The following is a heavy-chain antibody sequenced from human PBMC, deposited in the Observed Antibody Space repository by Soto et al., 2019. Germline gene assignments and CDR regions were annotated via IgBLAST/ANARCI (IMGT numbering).Heavy chain of an antibody. V-gene: IGHV4-59*02. CDR2: IYYSGST. CDR1: GGSVSSYY. J-gene: IGHJ4*02. Sequence: SETLSLTCTVSGGSVSSYYWSWIRQPPGKGLEWIGYIYYSGSTNYNPSLKSRVTISVDTSKNQFSLKLSSVTAADTAVYYCARSGSDDYGDYYFDYWGQGTLVTVSS. CDR3: ARSGSDDYGDYYFDY. D-gene: IGHD4-17*01.